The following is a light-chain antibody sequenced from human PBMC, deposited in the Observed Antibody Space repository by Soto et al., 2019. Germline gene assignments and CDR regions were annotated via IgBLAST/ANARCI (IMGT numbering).Light chain of an antibody. CDR3: QQYNDWPLT. CDR1: QTVSSAY. V-gene: IGKV3-20*01. CDR2: GAS. J-gene: IGKJ1*01. Sequence: EVVLTQSPGTLSLSPGERATLSCRASQTVSSAYLSWFQQKPGQAPRLLIYGASKRATGTPDRFSGSGSGTDFTLTISSLQSEDFALYYCQQYNDWPLTFGQGTKVDIK.